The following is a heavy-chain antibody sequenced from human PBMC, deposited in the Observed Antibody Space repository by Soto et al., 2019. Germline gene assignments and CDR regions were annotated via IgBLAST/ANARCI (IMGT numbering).Heavy chain of an antibody. CDR2: MYPNRGNT. Sequence: QVQLVQSGAEVKKPGASVKVSCKASGYTFTSYNINWVRQATGQGLERTGWMYPNRGNTGYAQKFQRRVTMTRNPSICTASVELSSLRCEVAAVYYCAREGVRGMDVWGQGTTVTVSS. V-gene: IGHV1-8*01. CDR3: AREGVRGMDV. J-gene: IGHJ6*02. CDR1: GYTFTSYN. D-gene: IGHD3-16*01.